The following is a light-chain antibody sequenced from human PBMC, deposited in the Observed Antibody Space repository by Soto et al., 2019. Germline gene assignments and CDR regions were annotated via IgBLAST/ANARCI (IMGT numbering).Light chain of an antibody. J-gene: IGLJ1*01. Sequence: QSVLTQPASVSGSPGQSITIPCTGSSSAVGSYRLVYWYQHHSGKVPKLIIYEGSKRPSGVSNRFSGSDPDNTSSLTISGLQAEDAADYFCCSSAPSMTFVFGTGTKVTDL. V-gene: IGLV2-23*01. CDR1: SSAVGSYRL. CDR2: EGS. CDR3: CSSAPSMTFV.